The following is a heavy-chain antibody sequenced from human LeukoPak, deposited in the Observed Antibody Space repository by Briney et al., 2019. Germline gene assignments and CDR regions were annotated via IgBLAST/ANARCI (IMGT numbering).Heavy chain of an antibody. Sequence: SETLSLTCAVSGYSISSGYYWGWTRQPPGKGLEWIGSIYHGGSTYYNPSLKSRVTISVDTSKNQFSLKLSSVTAADTAVYYCARLLDDFWSGYPYYFDYWGQGTLVTVSS. CDR3: ARLLDDFWSGYPYYFDY. V-gene: IGHV4-38-2*01. CDR1: GYSISSGYY. CDR2: IYHGGST. J-gene: IGHJ4*02. D-gene: IGHD3-3*01.